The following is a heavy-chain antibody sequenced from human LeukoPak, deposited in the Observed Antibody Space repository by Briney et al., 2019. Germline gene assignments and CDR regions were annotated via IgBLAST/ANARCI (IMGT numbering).Heavy chain of an antibody. CDR1: GYTFTGHY. J-gene: IGHJ4*02. D-gene: IGHD2-15*01. CDR3: ARERTVTSCYDY. CDR2: INPNSGGT. V-gene: IGHV1-2*02. Sequence: ASVKVSCKASGYTFTGHYMHWVRQAPGQGLEWMGWINPNSGGTNYAQKFQGRVTMTRDTSISTAYMELSRLRSDDTAVYYCARERTVTSCYDYWGQGTLVTVSS.